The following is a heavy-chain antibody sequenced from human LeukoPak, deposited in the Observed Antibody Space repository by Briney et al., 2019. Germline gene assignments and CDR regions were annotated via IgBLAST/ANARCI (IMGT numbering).Heavy chain of an antibody. J-gene: IGHJ6*03. CDR1: GGSISSYY. CDR3: ATSGGATRSGYYYMDV. V-gene: IGHV4-4*07. Sequence: PSETLSLTCTVSGGSISSYYWSWIRQPAGKGLEWIGRIYTSGNTNYSPSLRSRVTMSVDMSKNQFSLKLSSVTAADTAVHYCATSGGATRSGYYYMDVWGKGTTVTVSS. CDR2: IYTSGNT. D-gene: IGHD1-26*01.